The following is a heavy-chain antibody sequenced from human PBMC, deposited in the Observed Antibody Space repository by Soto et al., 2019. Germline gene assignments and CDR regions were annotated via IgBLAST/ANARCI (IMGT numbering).Heavy chain of an antibody. V-gene: IGHV4-59*01. CDR2: IYYSGST. D-gene: IGHD6-13*01. Sequence: SETLSLTCTVSGGSISSYYWSWIRQPPGKGLEWIGYIYYSGSTNYNPSLKSRVTISVDTSKNQFSLKLSSVTAADTAVYYCARDDRYSSRNWFDPSGQGTLVTVSS. CDR3: ARDDRYSSRNWFDP. CDR1: GGSISSYY. J-gene: IGHJ5*02.